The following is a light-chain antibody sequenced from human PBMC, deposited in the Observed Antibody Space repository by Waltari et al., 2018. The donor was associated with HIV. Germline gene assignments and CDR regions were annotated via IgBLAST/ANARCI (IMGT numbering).Light chain of an antibody. CDR3: QSYDSSLSGVV. CDR2: GNS. Sequence: QSVLTQPPSVSGAPGQRVTISCTGSSSTIGAGYDVHWYQQLPGTAPKLLIYGNSNRPSGGPDRSSGSKSGTSAALAITGLQAEDEADYYCQSYDSSLSGVVFGGGTKLTVL. CDR1: SSTIGAGYD. V-gene: IGLV1-40*01. J-gene: IGLJ2*01.